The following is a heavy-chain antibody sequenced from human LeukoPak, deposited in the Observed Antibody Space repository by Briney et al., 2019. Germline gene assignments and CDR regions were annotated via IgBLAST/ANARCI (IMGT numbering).Heavy chain of an antibody. D-gene: IGHD6-13*01. CDR3: AGYKPKLRPNIAAAGGGGVDY. J-gene: IGHJ4*02. V-gene: IGHV3-33*08. CDR1: GFTFSNYG. Sequence: PGGSLRLSCAASGFTFSNYGMHWVRQAPGKGLEWVALIWYDGSNKYYADSVKGRFTISRDNSQSTVDLQMNSLRAEDTAVYYCAGYKPKLRPNIAAAGGGGVDYWGQGTLVTVSS. CDR2: IWYDGSNK.